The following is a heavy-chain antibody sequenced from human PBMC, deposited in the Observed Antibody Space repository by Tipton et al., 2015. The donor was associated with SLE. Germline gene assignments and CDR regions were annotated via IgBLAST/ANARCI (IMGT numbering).Heavy chain of an antibody. CDR1: GFTFSKYT. CDR2: ISGSGGNP. CDR3: AKITVYSDSSEWDY. J-gene: IGHJ4*02. V-gene: IGHV3-23*01. Sequence: GSLRLSCAASGFTFSKYTMSWVRQAPGKGLDWVSSISGSGGNPNYADSVKGRFTVSRDNSKNTLYLQMNSLRVEDTAVYYCAKITVYSDSSEWDYWGQGTLVTVSS. D-gene: IGHD3-22*01.